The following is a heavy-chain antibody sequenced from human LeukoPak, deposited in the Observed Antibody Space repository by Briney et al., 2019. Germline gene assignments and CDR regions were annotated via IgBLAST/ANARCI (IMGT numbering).Heavy chain of an antibody. CDR1: GDSVSSISVA. CDR3: SLARSEYHYGMDV. J-gene: IGHJ6*02. V-gene: IGHV6-1*01. Sequence: SQTLSLTCAISGDSVSSISVAWNWNRQSPSRGLEWLGRTYYRSKWYYEYAVSVKSRINISPDTFKNQFSLQLTSVTPEDTAVYYCSLARSEYHYGMDVWGQGTTVTVSS. CDR2: TYYRSKWYY.